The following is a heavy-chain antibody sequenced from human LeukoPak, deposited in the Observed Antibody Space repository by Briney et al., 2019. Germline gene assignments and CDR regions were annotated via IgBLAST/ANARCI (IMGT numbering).Heavy chain of an antibody. CDR3: ARDCRPSSSWYPRWFDP. Sequence: GGSLRLSCAASGFTFSSYSMNWVRQAPGKGLEWVSSISSSSSYTYYADSVKGRFTISRDNAKNSLYLQMNSLRAEDTAVYYCARDCRPSSSWYPRWFDPWGQGTLVTVSS. CDR2: ISSSSSYT. J-gene: IGHJ5*02. V-gene: IGHV3-21*01. D-gene: IGHD6-13*01. CDR1: GFTFSSYS.